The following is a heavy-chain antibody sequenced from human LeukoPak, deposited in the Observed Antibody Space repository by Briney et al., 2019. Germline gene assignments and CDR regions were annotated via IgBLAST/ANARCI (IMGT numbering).Heavy chain of an antibody. CDR2: INPNSGGT. Sequence: ASVKVSCKGSGYTFTRYYMHWVGQAPGQGLEWRGWINPNSGGTNYAQKFQGRVTMTRDTSISTAYMELSRLRSDDTAVYYCARSPPYCSGGSCYFYYWGQGTLVTVSS. CDR1: GYTFTRYY. J-gene: IGHJ4*02. CDR3: ARSPPYCSGGSCYFYY. D-gene: IGHD2-15*01. V-gene: IGHV1-2*02.